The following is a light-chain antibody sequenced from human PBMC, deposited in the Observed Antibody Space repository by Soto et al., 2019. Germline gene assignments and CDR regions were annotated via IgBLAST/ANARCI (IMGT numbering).Light chain of an antibody. V-gene: IGLV4-69*01. CDR3: QTWGSGIHVV. CDR1: SGHSSYA. Sequence: QPVLTQSPSASASLGASVKPTCTLSSGHSSYAIAWHQQQPEKGPRYLMRLNSDGSHSKGDGIPDRFSGSSSGAERYLTISSLQSEDEADYYCQTWGSGIHVVFGGGTKLTVL. CDR2: LNSDGSH. J-gene: IGLJ2*01.